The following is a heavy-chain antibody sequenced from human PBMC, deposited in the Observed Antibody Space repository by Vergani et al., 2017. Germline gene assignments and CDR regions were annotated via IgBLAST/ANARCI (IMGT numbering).Heavy chain of an antibody. V-gene: IGHV3-9*01. CDR1: GFTFDDYA. D-gene: IGHD3-22*01. CDR2: ISWNSGSI. Sequence: EVQLVESGGGLVQPGRSLRLSCAASGFTFDDYAMHWVRQAPGKGLEWVSGISWNSGSIGYADSVEGRFTISRDNAKNSLYLQMNSLRAEDTAVYYCARGGYYDSSEGGFDYWGQGTLVTVSS. J-gene: IGHJ4*02. CDR3: ARGGYYDSSEGGFDY.